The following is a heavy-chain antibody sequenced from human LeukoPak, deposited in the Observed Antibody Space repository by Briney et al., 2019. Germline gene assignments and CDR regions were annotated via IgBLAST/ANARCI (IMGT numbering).Heavy chain of an antibody. V-gene: IGHV4-34*01. Sequence: PSETLSLTCAVYGRSFSGYYWSWIRQPPGKGLEWIGEINHSRSTNYNTSLKSRVTISVDTSKNQFSLKLSSVTAADTAMYYCARIAEALDVWGKGTTLTVSS. CDR2: INHSRST. CDR3: ARIAEALDV. CDR1: GRSFSGYY. J-gene: IGHJ6*04.